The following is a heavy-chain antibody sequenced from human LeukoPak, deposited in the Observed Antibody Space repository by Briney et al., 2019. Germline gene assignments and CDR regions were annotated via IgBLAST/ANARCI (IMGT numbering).Heavy chain of an antibody. CDR3: ARERTLTSCYDY. V-gene: IGHV1-2*02. CDR1: GYTFTGYY. Sequence: ASVKLSRKASGYTFTGYYMHWVRQAPGQGLEWIGLINPNSGGTNYAQKFQSRVTMTRDTSISTAYMELSRLRSDDTAVYYCARERTLTSCYDYWGQGTLVTVSS. J-gene: IGHJ4*02. CDR2: INPNSGGT. D-gene: IGHD2-15*01.